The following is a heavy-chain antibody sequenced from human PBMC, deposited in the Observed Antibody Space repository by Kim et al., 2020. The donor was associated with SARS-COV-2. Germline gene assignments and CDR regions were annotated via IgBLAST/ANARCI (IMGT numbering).Heavy chain of an antibody. D-gene: IGHD3-3*01. CDR1: GGSISSGGYY. CDR3: ARDRYYTGGWFDP. CDR2: IYYSGST. Sequence: SETLSLTCTVSGGSISSGGYYWSWIRQHPGKGLEWIGYIYYSGSTYYNPSLKSRVTISVDTSKNQFSLKLSSVTAADTAVYYCARDRYYTGGWFDPWGQGTLVTVSS. J-gene: IGHJ5*02. V-gene: IGHV4-31*03.